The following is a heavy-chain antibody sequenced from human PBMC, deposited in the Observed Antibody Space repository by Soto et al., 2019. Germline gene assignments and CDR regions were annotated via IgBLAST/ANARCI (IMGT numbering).Heavy chain of an antibody. CDR3: AKAAGYSYGMDV. CDR1: GFTFSSYG. CDR2: ISYDGSNK. J-gene: IGHJ6*02. V-gene: IGHV3-30*18. Sequence: QVQLVESGGGVVQPGRSLRLSCAASGFTFSSYGMHWVRQAPGKGLEWVAVISYDGSNKYYADSVKGRFTISRDNSKNTLYLQMNSLRAEDTAVYYCAKAAGYSYGMDVWGQGTTVTVSS. D-gene: IGHD4-4*01.